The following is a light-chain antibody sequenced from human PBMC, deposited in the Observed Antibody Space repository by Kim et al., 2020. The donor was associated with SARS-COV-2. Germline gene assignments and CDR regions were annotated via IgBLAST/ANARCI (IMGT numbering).Light chain of an antibody. Sequence: EIVLTQSPGTLSLSPGERATLSCRASQSVSSNYLAWYQQKPGQAPRVLIYGASTRATGIPARFSGSGSGTEFTLTISSLQSEDFAVYYCQQYNNWPPYTFGQGTKLEI. J-gene: IGKJ2*01. CDR2: GAS. V-gene: IGKV3-15*01. CDR3: QQYNNWPPYT. CDR1: QSVSSN.